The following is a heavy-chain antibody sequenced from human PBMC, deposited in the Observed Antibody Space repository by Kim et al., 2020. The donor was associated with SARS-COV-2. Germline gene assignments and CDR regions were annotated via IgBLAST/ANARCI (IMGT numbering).Heavy chain of an antibody. CDR2: ISGSGGST. Sequence: GGSLRLSCAASGFTFSSYAMSWVRQAPGKGLEWVSAISGSGGSTYYADSVKGRFTISRDNSKNTLYLQMNSLRAEDTAVYYCAKDGGGGVRLYYYYYGMDVWGQGTTVTVSS. V-gene: IGHV3-23*01. CDR3: AKDGGGGVRLYYYYYGMDV. D-gene: IGHD2-8*02. J-gene: IGHJ6*02. CDR1: GFTFSSYA.